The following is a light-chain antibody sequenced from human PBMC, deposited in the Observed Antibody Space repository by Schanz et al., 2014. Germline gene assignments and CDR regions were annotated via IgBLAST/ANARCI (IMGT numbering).Light chain of an antibody. CDR3: HVWDTTSDHL. J-gene: IGLJ2*01. CDR1: NIGSKS. Sequence: SSELTQPPSVSVAPGKTARITCGGNNIGSKSVHWYQQKPGQAPVLVVYDDADRPSGIPERFSGSNSGNTATLTISWVEAGDEADYYCHVWDTTSDHLFGGGTKVTVL. CDR2: DDA. V-gene: IGLV3-21*03.